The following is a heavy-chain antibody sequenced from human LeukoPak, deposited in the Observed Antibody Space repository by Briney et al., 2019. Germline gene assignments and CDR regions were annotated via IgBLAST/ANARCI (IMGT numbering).Heavy chain of an antibody. CDR3: TRDEQLDIYGMDV. D-gene: IGHD1-1*01. Sequence: GGSLRLSCAASGFTFSDYYMSWFRQAPGKGLEWVGFIRSKAYGGTTEYAASVKGRFTISRDDSKSIAYLQMNSLKTEDTAVYYCTRDEQLDIYGMDVWGQGTTVTVSS. CDR2: IRSKAYGGTT. J-gene: IGHJ6*02. V-gene: IGHV3-49*03. CDR1: GFTFSDYY.